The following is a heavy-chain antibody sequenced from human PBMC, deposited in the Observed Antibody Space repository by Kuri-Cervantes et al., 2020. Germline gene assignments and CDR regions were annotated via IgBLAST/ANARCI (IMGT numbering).Heavy chain of an antibody. V-gene: IGHV3-23*01. CDR2: ISGSGGST. Sequence: GESLKICCAASGFTFDDYAMHWVRQAPGKGLEWVSAISGSGGSTYYADPVKSRFTISRDNSKNTLYQQMNSMRAEDTAVYYCAKARPTMTTVTTAPDYWGQGPLVTVSS. J-gene: IGHJ4*02. CDR1: GFTFDDYA. CDR3: AKARPTMTTVTTAPDY. D-gene: IGHD4-17*01.